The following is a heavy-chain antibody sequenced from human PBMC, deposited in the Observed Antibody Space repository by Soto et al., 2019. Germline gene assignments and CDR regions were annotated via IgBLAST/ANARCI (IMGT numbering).Heavy chain of an antibody. D-gene: IGHD3-3*01. CDR2: IWHDASYE. CDR1: GFAFSNFV. V-gene: IGHV3-33*01. CDR3: AREGGEEWIDYYYYGMDV. J-gene: IGHJ6*02. Sequence: QVQLVESGGGVVQPGTSLTLSCAASGFAFSNFVMHWVRQAPGKGLECVAVIWHDASYEYYADSVQGRFTISRDNSKHLLYLQMNSLRAEDTAVYYCAREGGEEWIDYYYYGMDVWGHGTTVTVSS.